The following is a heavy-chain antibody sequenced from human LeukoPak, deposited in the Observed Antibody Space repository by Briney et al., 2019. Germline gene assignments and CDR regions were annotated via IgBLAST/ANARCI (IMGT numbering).Heavy chain of an antibody. CDR3: ASGFCVFLTGYNGMYYYMDV. Sequence: GASVKVSCKASGYTFTSYGISWVRQAPGQGLEWMGWISAYNGNTNYAQKLQGRVTMTTDTSTSTAYMELSSLRSEDTVVYYCASGFCVFLTGYNGMYYYMDVWGKGTTVTVSS. CDR1: GYTFTSYG. J-gene: IGHJ6*03. D-gene: IGHD3-9*01. V-gene: IGHV1-18*01. CDR2: ISAYNGNT.